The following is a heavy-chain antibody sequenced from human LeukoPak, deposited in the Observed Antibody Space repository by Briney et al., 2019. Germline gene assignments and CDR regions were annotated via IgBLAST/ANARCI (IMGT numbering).Heavy chain of an antibody. V-gene: IGHV4-4*07. J-gene: IGHJ4*02. Sequence: SETLSLTSTVSGGSLSSFYWSWLRQPAGKRLEWIGRIYSSGSTNYNPSLKSRLTMSVDTSKNQFSLRLSSVTAADTAVYYCARVLGWAGFDYWGQGTLVTVSS. D-gene: IGHD6-19*01. CDR2: IYSSGST. CDR1: GGSLSSFY. CDR3: ARVLGWAGFDY.